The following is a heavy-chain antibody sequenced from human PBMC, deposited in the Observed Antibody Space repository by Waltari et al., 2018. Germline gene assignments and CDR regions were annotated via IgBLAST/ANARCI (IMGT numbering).Heavy chain of an antibody. D-gene: IGHD2-15*01. CDR3: ASGYCSGGSCFPFDI. CDR2: IYYSGST. Sequence: QLQLQESGPGLVKPSETLSLTCTVSGGSISRSSYYWGWIRQPPGKGLEWIGSIYYSGSTYYNPSLKSRVTISVDTSKNQFSLKLSSVTAADTAVYYCASGYCSGGSCFPFDIWGQGTMVTVSS. CDR1: GGSISRSSYY. J-gene: IGHJ3*02. V-gene: IGHV4-39*01.